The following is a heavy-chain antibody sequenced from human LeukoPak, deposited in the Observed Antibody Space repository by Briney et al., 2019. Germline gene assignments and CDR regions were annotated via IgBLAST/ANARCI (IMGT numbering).Heavy chain of an antibody. CDR2: ISGSGGST. Sequence: GGSLRLSCAASGLTFSSYAMSWVRQAPGKGLEWVSAISGSGGSTYYADSVKGRFTISRDNSKNTLYLQMNSLRAEDTAVYYCAKDLTRPYYDFWSGPTDPYGMDVWGQGTTVTVSS. V-gene: IGHV3-23*01. CDR1: GLTFSSYA. J-gene: IGHJ6*02. D-gene: IGHD3-3*01. CDR3: AKDLTRPYYDFWSGPTDPYGMDV.